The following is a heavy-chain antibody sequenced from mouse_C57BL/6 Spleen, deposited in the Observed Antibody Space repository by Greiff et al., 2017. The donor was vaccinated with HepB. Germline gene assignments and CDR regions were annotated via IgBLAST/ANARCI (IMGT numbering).Heavy chain of an antibody. CDR3: TTGLWYPWFAY. CDR2: IDPEDGDT. Sequence: EVQLQQSGAELVRPGASVKLSCTASGFNIKDYYMHWVKQRPEQGLEWIGKIDPEDGDTASAPKFHGKATMTTDTSSNTAYLQLSSLTSEDTAVYYYTTGLWYPWFAYWGQGTLVTVSA. D-gene: IGHD2-1*01. CDR1: GFNIKDYY. J-gene: IGHJ3*01. V-gene: IGHV14-1*01.